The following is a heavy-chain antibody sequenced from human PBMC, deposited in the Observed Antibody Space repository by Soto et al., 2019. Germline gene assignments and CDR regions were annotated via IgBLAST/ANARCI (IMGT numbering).Heavy chain of an antibody. CDR2: IYSGGST. D-gene: IGHD7-27*01. Sequence: GGSLRLSCAASGFTVSSNYMSWVRQAPGKGMEWVSVIYSGGSTYYADSVKGRFTISRDNSKNTLYLQMNSLRAEDTAVYCCARDQSGDGDYWGQGTLVTVSS. CDR1: GFTVSSNY. J-gene: IGHJ4*02. CDR3: ARDQSGDGDY. V-gene: IGHV3-53*01.